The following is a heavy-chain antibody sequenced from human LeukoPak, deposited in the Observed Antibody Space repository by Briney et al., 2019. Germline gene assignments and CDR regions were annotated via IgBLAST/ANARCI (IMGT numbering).Heavy chain of an antibody. D-gene: IGHD6-13*01. CDR1: GYTFTSYG. V-gene: IGHV1-18*01. Sequence: ASVKVSCKAPGYTFTSYGISWVRQAPGQGLEWMGWISAYNGNTNYAQKLQGRVTMTTDTSTSTAYMELRSLRSDDTAVYYCAVDIAAAGDDAFDIWGQGTMVTVSS. CDR2: ISAYNGNT. CDR3: AVDIAAAGDDAFDI. J-gene: IGHJ3*02.